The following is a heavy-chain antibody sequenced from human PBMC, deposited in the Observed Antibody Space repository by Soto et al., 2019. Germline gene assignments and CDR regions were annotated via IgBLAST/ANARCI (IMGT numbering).Heavy chain of an antibody. CDR2: IIPIFGTA. J-gene: IGHJ3*02. D-gene: IGHD6-19*01. V-gene: IGHV1-69*06. Sequence: QVQLVQSGAEVKKPGSSVKVSCKASSGSFSSYAISWVRQAPVQGLEWMGGIIPIFGTATYAQKFQGRVTIIADKSTSTAYMELSSLRSEDTAVYYCASAGPVDGNHAFDIWGQGTLVTVSS. CDR1: SGSFSSYA. CDR3: ASAGPVDGNHAFDI.